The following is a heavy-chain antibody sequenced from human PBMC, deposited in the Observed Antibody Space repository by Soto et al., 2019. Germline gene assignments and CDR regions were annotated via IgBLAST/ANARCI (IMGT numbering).Heavy chain of an antibody. CDR1: GYTFTRNP. CDR3: ARQYAYSTTWYTLYS. CDR2: INVGNGNT. J-gene: IGHJ4*01. V-gene: IGHV1-3*01. D-gene: IGHD2-2*02. Sequence: AEVKLSCKSSGYTFTRNPMNWVLRALGQRNEWMGVINVGNGNTRYSQKFQGRVTMTRDTSATTAYMELSSLRSEDTAVYYCARQYAYSTTWYTLYSWVKGSCVTGSS.